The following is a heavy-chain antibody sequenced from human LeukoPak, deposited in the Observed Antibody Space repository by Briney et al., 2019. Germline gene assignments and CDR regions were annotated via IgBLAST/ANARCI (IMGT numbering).Heavy chain of an antibody. CDR3: ARGYYDSSGYGFDY. CDR2: IYYSGST. V-gene: IGHV4-31*03. CDR1: GGSISSGGYY. Sequence: SETLSPTCTVSGGSISSGGYYWSWIRQHPGKGLEWIGYIYYSGSTYYNPSRTSRVTISVDTSKNQFSLKLSSVTAADTAVYYCARGYYDSSGYGFDYWGQGTLVTVSS. J-gene: IGHJ4*02. D-gene: IGHD3-22*01.